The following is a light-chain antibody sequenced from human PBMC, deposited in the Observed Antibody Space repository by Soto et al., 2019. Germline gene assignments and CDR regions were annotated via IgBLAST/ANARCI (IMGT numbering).Light chain of an antibody. J-gene: IGKJ2*02. CDR1: QSVSSSY. V-gene: IGKV3-20*01. Sequence: EIVLTQSPGTLSLSPGERATLSCRASQSVSSSYLAWYQQKPGQAPRLLIYGASSRATGIPDRFSGSGYGTDFSLTISRLEPEDFAVYYCQQSGTFGQGTKLEIK. CDR3: QQSGT. CDR2: GAS.